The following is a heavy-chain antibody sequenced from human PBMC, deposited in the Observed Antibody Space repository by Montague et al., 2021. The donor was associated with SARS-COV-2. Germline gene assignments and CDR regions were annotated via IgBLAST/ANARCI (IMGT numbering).Heavy chain of an antibody. J-gene: IGHJ5*01. Sequence: SETLSLTCTVSGDSVSGYYWSWVRQAPGTGLEWIGYIFYSGSTSYNPSLNSRVTISIDTSKKQFSLKLTSVTAADTAVYFCAREGGTKSSHWWGAFDSWGHGTLVTVSS. CDR2: IFYSGST. D-gene: IGHD2-15*01. CDR3: AREGGTKSSHWWGAFDS. CDR1: GDSVSGYY. V-gene: IGHV4-59*02.